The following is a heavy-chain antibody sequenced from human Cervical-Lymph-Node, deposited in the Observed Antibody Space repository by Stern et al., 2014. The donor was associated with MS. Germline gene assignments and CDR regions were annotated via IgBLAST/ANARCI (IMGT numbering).Heavy chain of an antibody. CDR3: ARGLLCSENAFDI. Sequence: VQLVESGAEVKKPGASVKVSCKASGYTFISYGISWVRQAPGQGLEWIGWIVAYNGYTNYAQKLQGRVTMATDTPTSTAFMELRSLGSDDTAVYYCARGLLCSENAFDIWGQGTMVTGSS. CDR1: GYTFISYG. D-gene: IGHD2-2*01. CDR2: IVAYNGYT. V-gene: IGHV1-18*01. J-gene: IGHJ3*02.